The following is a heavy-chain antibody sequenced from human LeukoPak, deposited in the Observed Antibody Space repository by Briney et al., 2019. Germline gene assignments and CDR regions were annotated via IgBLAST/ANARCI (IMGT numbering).Heavy chain of an antibody. Sequence: PGGSLRLSCAASVFTVNSNYMSWVPQAPGKGLEWGSVIYSGGSTYYADSVKGRFTNSRDNSKNTLLLQMNSLRAEDTAVYYCARARQMGYSGYDTVEYCGQGTLVTVSS. CDR2: IYSGGST. J-gene: IGHJ4*02. CDR3: ARARQMGYSGYDTVEY. D-gene: IGHD5-12*01. V-gene: IGHV3-53*01. CDR1: VFTVNSNY.